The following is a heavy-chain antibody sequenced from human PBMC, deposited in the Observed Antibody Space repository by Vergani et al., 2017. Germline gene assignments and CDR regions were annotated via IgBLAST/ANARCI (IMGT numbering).Heavy chain of an antibody. CDR3: AKITVTTCCDYMDV. V-gene: IGHV3-23*04. CDR2: ISGSGGST. J-gene: IGHJ6*03. Sequence: VQLVESGGGVVQPGRSLRLSCAASGFTFSSYAMSWVRQAPGMGLEWVSAISGSGGSTNYADSVKGRFTISRDNSKNTLYLQMNSLRAEDTAVYYCAKITVTTCCDYMDVWGKGTTVTVSS. D-gene: IGHD4-11*01. CDR1: GFTFSSYA.